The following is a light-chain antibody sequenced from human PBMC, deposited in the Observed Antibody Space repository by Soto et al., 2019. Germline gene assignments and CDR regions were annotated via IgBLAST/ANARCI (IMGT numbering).Light chain of an antibody. Sequence: DIQMTHSPSFLSASVGDRVTITCRASQRIDNFLNWYQQKPGKAPKLLIYGASSLQSGVPSRFSGSGSGTDFTLTITSLQPEEKETYDCKQRYKTYRASFGQGIKLEI. V-gene: IGKV1-39*01. CDR2: GAS. CDR1: QRIDNF. CDR3: KQRYKTYRAS. J-gene: IGKJ2*01.